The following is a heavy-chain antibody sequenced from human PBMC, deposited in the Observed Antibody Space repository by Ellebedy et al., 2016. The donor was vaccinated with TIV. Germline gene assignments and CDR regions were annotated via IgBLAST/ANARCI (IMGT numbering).Heavy chain of an antibody. J-gene: IGHJ4*02. D-gene: IGHD4/OR15-4a*01. Sequence: GSLRLSCTVSRGSIDTHFWTYIRQPPGKGLEFLGYIHYTGDVKYNPSLKSRVTMTLDTSRRQLSLRLTAVTAADTAIYYCARYDYSVGVDYWGQGTLVTVSS. CDR1: RGSIDTHF. V-gene: IGHV4-59*11. CDR2: IHYTGDV. CDR3: ARYDYSVGVDY.